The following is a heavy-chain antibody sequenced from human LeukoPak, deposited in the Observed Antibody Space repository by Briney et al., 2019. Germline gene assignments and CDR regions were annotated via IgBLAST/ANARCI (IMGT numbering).Heavy chain of an antibody. CDR3: ARGKAYYYDSSGYYYAHYYYYMDV. CDR1: GGSISSSSYY. CDR2: IYYSGST. J-gene: IGHJ6*03. V-gene: IGHV4-39*07. D-gene: IGHD3-22*01. Sequence: SETLSLTCTVSGGSISSSSYYWGWIRQPPGKGLEWIGSIYYSGSTYYNPSLKSRVTISVDTSKNQFSLKLSSVTAADTAVYYCARGKAYYYDSSGYYYAHYYYYMDVWGKGTTVTVSS.